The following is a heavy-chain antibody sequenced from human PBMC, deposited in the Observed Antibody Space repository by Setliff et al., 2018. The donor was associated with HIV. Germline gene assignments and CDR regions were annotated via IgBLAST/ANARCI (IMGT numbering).Heavy chain of an antibody. V-gene: IGHV4-39*07. D-gene: IGHD3-9*01. J-gene: IGHJ3*01. Sequence: KPLETLSLTCRLSGDSIVFDDSTRSYHCSWIRQPPGKGLEWIGSTPYRGRTNYNPSLKSRATISLDTSKRQFSLHLTSVTAADTPIYYCARDPSQYLDFLFDPQPFNVWGHGTMVTVS. CDR1: GDSIVFDDSTRSYH. CDR2: TPYRGRT. CDR3: ARDPSQYLDFLFDPQPFNV.